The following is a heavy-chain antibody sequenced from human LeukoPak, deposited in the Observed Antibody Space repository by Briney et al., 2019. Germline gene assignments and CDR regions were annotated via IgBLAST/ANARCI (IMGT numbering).Heavy chain of an antibody. J-gene: IGHJ4*02. D-gene: IGHD2-21*01. CDR2: IYYSGST. Sequence: SETLSLTCTVSGGSISSYYWSWIRQPPGKRLEWIGYIYYSGSTNYNPSLKSRVTMSVDTSKNQFSLKLSSVTAADTAVYFCARDGALPGGGDYLFDYWGQGTLVTVSS. CDR1: GGSISSYY. V-gene: IGHV4-59*01. CDR3: ARDGALPGGGDYLFDY.